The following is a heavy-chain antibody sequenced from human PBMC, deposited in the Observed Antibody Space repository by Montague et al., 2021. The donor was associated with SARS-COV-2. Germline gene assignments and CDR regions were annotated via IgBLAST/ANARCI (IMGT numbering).Heavy chain of an antibody. CDR2: MYYSGST. V-gene: IGHV4-59*13. J-gene: IGHJ4*02. CDR3: ARDFDY. CDR1: GGSISSYY. Sequence: SETLSLTCTVSGGSISSYYWSWSRQPPGTGLEWIWYMYYSGSTNYNTSLKSRGTLSVGTSTNQFSLKLSSVTAADTAVYYCARDFDYWGQGTLVTVSS.